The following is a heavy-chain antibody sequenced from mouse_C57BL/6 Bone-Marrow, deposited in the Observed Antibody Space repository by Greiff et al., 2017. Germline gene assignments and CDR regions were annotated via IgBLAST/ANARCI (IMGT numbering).Heavy chain of an antibody. CDR2: INPGSGGT. CDR3: ARSRDYAFAY. V-gene: IGHV1-54*01. D-gene: IGHD2-4*01. J-gene: IGHJ3*01. CDR1: GYAFTNYL. Sequence: QVQLKESGAELVRPGTSVKVSCKASGYAFTNYLIEWVKQRPGQGLEWIGVINPGSGGTNYNEKFKGKATLTADKSSSTAYMQLRSLTSEDSAVYFCARSRDYAFAYWGQGTLVTVSA.